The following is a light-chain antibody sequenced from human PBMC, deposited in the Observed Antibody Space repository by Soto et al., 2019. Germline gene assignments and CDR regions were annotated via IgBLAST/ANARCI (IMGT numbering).Light chain of an antibody. CDR2: DAS. J-gene: IGKJ1*01. CDR1: QSVSSSY. Sequence: EIVLTQSPGTLSLSPGARATLSCRASQSVSSSYLAWYQQKPGQAPRLRIYDASNRATGIPARFNGSGSGTDFTLTISSLEPEDFAVYYCRQRSNWPRTFGQGTKVDIK. V-gene: IGKV3-11*01. CDR3: RQRSNWPRT.